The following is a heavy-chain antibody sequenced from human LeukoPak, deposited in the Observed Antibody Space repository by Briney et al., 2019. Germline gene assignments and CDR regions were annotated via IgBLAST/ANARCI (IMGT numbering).Heavy chain of an antibody. CDR1: GFSFGRHA. D-gene: IGHD3-16*01. V-gene: IGHV3-23*01. CDR2: IFDSGAPT. Sequence: GGSLRLSCVASGFSFGRHAMNWVRQAPGKGLEWASSIFDSGAPTYYADSVKGRFTISRDNSKNTIYVQMESLRVEDTAVYYCTKAVGGGRDAYDIWGQGTMVTVSS. J-gene: IGHJ3*02. CDR3: TKAVGGGRDAYDI.